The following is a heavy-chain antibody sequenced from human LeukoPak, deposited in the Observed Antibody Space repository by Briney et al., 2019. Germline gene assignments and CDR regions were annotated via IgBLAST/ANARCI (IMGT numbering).Heavy chain of an antibody. CDR1: GYTFTGYY. J-gene: IGHJ6*03. CDR2: INPNSGGT. Sequence: GASVKVSCKASGYTFTGYYMHWVRQAPGQGLEWMGWINPNSGGTNYAQKFQGRVTMTRDTSISTAYMELSRLRSDDTAVYYCATVGYYYDRGPDNDYYYMDVWGKGTTVTVSS. V-gene: IGHV1-2*02. CDR3: ATVGYYYDRGPDNDYYYMDV. D-gene: IGHD3-22*01.